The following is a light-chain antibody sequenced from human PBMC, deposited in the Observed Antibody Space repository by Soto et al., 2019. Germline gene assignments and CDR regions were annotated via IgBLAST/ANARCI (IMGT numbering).Light chain of an antibody. J-gene: IGKJ1*01. Sequence: DIQMTQSPSTLSASVGDRVTITCRASQSISSWLAWYQQKPGKAPKLLIQEASSLESGVPSRFSGSGSGTEFTLTISSLEPEDFATYYCQHYNTYPWTFGQGTKVDI. CDR3: QHYNTYPWT. CDR2: EAS. V-gene: IGKV1-5*03. CDR1: QSISSW.